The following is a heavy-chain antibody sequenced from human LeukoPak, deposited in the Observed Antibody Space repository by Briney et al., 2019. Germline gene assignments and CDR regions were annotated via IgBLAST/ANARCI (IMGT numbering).Heavy chain of an antibody. D-gene: IGHD3-10*01. CDR3: ARDRGSGTLGY. CDR2: IKQDGSEK. Sequence: AGGSLRLSCAASGFTFSSYWMSWVRQAPGKGLEWVANIKQDGSEKYYVDSVKGRFTISRDNAKNSLYLQMNSLIAEDTAVYYCARDRGSGTLGYWGQGTLVTVSS. CDR1: GFTFSSYW. J-gene: IGHJ4*02. V-gene: IGHV3-7*01.